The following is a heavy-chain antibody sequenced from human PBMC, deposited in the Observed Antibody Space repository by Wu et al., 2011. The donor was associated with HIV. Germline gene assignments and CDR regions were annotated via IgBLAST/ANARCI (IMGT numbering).Heavy chain of an antibody. CDR1: GGTFNSYG. CDR3: ARQVVRGVIGMAPTFDY. J-gene: IGHJ4*02. CDR2: IIPIFGTA. V-gene: IGHV1-69*14. D-gene: IGHD3-10*01. Sequence: QVQLVQSGAAVKKPGSSVKVSCKASGGTFNSYGITWVRQAPGQGLEWMGGIIPIFGTANYAQKFQGRVTITADKSTSTAYMELSSLRSEDTAVYYCARQVVRGVIGMAPTFDYWGQGTLVTVSS.